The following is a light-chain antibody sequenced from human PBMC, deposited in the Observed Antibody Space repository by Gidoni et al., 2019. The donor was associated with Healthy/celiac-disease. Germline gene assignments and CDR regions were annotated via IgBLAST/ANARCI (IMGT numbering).Light chain of an antibody. Sequence: EIVLTQSPATLSLSPGERATLSCRASQSVSSYLAWDQQKPGQAPRLLIYAASNRATGIPSRFSGSGSGTDFTLTISSLEPEDFAVYYCQQRSNWPYTFXQXTKLEIK. CDR2: AAS. J-gene: IGKJ2*01. CDR3: QQRSNWPYT. V-gene: IGKV3-11*01. CDR1: QSVSSY.